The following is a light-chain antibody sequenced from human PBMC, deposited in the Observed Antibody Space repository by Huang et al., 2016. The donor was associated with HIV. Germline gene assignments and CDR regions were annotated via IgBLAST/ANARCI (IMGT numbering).Light chain of an antibody. CDR3: QQYYSYPPYT. V-gene: IGKV1-8*01. CDR1: QGISSY. J-gene: IGKJ2*01. Sequence: AIRIPQLPSSLSASTGDRVTITCRAIQGISSYLAWYQQKPGKVPKLLIYAASTLQSGVQSRFSGSGAGTDFTLAISCLQSEDFATYYCQQYYSYPPYTFGQGTELEIK. CDR2: AAS.